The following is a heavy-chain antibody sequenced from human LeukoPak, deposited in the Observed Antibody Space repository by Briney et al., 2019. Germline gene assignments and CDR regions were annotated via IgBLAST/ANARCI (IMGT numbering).Heavy chain of an antibody. CDR1: GSIFTSYW. V-gene: IGHV5-51*01. CDR3: ASTATLTGQFDY. J-gene: IGHJ4*02. D-gene: IGHD7-27*01. CDR2: IYPGDSDT. Sequence: GASLQISCEGAGSIFTSYWIGCVRQLPGKRLEWMGIIYPGDSDTRYSPSFQGQVTISADKSISTAYLQWSSLKASDTAMYYCASTATLTGQFDYWGQGTLVTVSS.